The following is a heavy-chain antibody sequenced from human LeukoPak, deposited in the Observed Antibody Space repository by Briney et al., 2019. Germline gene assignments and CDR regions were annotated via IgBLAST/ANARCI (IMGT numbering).Heavy chain of an antibody. V-gene: IGHV4-61*02. J-gene: IGHJ5*02. CDR2: IYTGGST. CDR3: ARRGYSGYDMDNWFDP. CDR1: GGSISSGSYY. Sequence: SSETLSLTCIVSGGSISSGSYYWSWIRQPAGKGLEWIGRIYTGGSTNYNPSLKSRVTISIDTSKNQFSLKLSSVTAADTAVYYCARRGYSGYDMDNWFDPWGQGTLVTVSS. D-gene: IGHD5-12*01.